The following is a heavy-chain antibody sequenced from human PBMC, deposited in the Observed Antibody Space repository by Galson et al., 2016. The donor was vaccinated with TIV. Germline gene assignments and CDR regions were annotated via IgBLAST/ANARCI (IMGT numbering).Heavy chain of an antibody. V-gene: IGHV3-30-3*01. CDR3: TRDGRGNWKYVDYFDY. D-gene: IGHD1-1*01. Sequence: SLRLSCAASGFTFSSYTFHWVRQTPGKGLEWVAIISHDGNNKDFADSVQGRFTISRDSSKSTVFLQMNSLRLEDTAVYYCTRDGRGNWKYVDYFDYWGQGTLVTVSP. CDR2: ISHDGNNK. CDR1: GFTFSSYT. J-gene: IGHJ4*02.